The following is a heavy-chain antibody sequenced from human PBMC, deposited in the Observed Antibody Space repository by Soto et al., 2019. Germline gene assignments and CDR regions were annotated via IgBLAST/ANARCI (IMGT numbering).Heavy chain of an antibody. V-gene: IGHV3-21*01. J-gene: IGHJ6*02. CDR3: ARDCSGGSCYPGMDV. CDR1: GFNFNSYT. Sequence: GSLRLSCAASGFNFNSYTINWVRQAPGKRLEWLSSISSSGYIFSTDSVRGRFTISRDNAKNSVYLQINRLRAEDTAVYFCARDCSGGSCYPGMDVWGQGTTVTVSS. CDR2: ISSSGYI. D-gene: IGHD2-15*01.